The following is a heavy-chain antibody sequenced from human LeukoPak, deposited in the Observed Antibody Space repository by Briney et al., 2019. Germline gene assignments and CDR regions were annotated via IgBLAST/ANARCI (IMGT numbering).Heavy chain of an antibody. CDR1: GYTFTDYY. J-gene: IGHJ4*02. V-gene: IGHV1-2*02. D-gene: IGHD3-22*01. CDR3: ARLRYVGSGYPFDY. Sequence: ASVKVSCKASGYTFTDYYMHWVRQAPGQGLEWMGWINPSSGGTNYAQSFQGRVTTARDTSITTAFMELSRLISDDTAVYYCARLRYVGSGYPFDYWGQGTLVTVSS. CDR2: INPSSGGT.